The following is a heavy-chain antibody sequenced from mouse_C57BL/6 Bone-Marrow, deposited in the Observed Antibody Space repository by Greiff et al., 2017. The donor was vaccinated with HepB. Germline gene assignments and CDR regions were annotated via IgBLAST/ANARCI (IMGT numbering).Heavy chain of an antibody. J-gene: IGHJ4*01. CDR2: ISNGGGST. CDR3: AIHTLLLRGGYYAMDY. CDR1: GFTFSDYY. Sequence: EVQLVESGGGLVQPGGSLKLSCAASGFTFSDYYMYWVRQTPEKRLEWVAYISNGGGSTYYPDTVKGRFTISRDNAKNTLYLQMSRLKSEDTAMYYCAIHTLLLRGGYYAMDYWGQGTSVTVSS. D-gene: IGHD1-1*01. V-gene: IGHV5-12*01.